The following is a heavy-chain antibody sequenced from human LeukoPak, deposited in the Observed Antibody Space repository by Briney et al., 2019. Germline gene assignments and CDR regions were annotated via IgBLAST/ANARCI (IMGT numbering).Heavy chain of an antibody. J-gene: IGHJ3*02. Sequence: PSETLSLTCTVSGASISSYYWSWIRQPPGKGVEWIGYIYHSGSTVYRPSLKSRVTISVDSSKNQFSLKLSSVTAADMAVYYCASALFIENAFDIWGQGTMVTVSS. CDR2: IYHSGST. CDR3: ASALFIENAFDI. D-gene: IGHD1-26*01. V-gene: IGHV4-59*01. CDR1: GASISSYY.